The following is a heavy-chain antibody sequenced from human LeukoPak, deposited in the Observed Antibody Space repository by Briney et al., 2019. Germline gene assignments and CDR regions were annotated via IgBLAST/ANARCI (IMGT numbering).Heavy chain of an antibody. D-gene: IGHD5-24*01. CDR2: IIPILGIA. V-gene: IGHV1-69*04. Sequence: SVKVSCKASGGTFSSYAISWVRQAPGQGLEWMGRIIPILGIANYAQKFQGRVTITADKSTSTAYMELRSLRSDDTAVYYCARIDGYNYIDYWGQGTLVTVSS. J-gene: IGHJ4*02. CDR1: GGTFSSYA. CDR3: ARIDGYNYIDY.